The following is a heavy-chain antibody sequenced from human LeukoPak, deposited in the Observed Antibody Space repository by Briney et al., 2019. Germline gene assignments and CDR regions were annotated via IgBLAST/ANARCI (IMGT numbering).Heavy chain of an antibody. CDR2: IYPGDSDT. CDR1: GYTFTTYW. J-gene: IGHJ3*02. V-gene: IGHV5-51*01. CDR3: ARQSGRDGYNFRAFDI. D-gene: IGHD5-24*01. Sequence: GESLKISCKASGYTFTTYWIGWVRQMPGKGLEWMGIIYPGDSDTRYSPSFQGQVTISADKSISTAYLQWSSLKASDTAMYYCARQSGRDGYNFRAFDIWGQGTMVTVSS.